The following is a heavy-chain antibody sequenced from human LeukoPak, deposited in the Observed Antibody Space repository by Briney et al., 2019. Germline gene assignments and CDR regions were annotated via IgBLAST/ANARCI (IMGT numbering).Heavy chain of an antibody. CDR2: ISGSGGST. Sequence: GGSLRLSCAASGFTFSSYAMSWVRQAPGKGLEWVSAISGSGGSTYYADSVKGRFTISRDNSKNTLYLQMNSLRVEDTAMYYCARDLSYFSFDDWGQGTTVTVSS. J-gene: IGHJ6*02. CDR1: GFTFSSYA. D-gene: IGHD2-21*01. V-gene: IGHV3-23*01. CDR3: ARDLSYFSFDD.